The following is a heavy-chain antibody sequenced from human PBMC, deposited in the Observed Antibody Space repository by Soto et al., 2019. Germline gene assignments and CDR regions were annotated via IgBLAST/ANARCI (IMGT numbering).Heavy chain of an antibody. D-gene: IGHD6-19*01. J-gene: IGHJ6*02. CDR2: IKSKTDGGTT. CDR1: GFTFSNAW. V-gene: IGHV3-15*07. Sequence: GGSLRLSCAASGFTFSNAWMNWVRQAPGKGLEWVGRIKSKTDGGTTDYAAPVKGRFTISRDDSKNTLYLQMNSLKTEDTAVYYCTTDPIAVAGTWVPKEYYGMDVWGQGTTVTVSS. CDR3: TTDPIAVAGTWVPKEYYGMDV.